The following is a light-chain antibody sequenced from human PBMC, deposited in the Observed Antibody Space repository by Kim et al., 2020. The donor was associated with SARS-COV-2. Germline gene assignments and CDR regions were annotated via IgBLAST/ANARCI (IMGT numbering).Light chain of an antibody. CDR2: EIS. V-gene: IGKV2-30*02. J-gene: IGKJ2*01. Sequence: DVVMTQSPLSLSVTLGQTASISCTSSQRLVHSNGRTYLNWFHQRPGQSPRRLIYEISNRDSGVPDRFSGSGSCTDFTLRISRVEAEDVGVYYCMRGTHWPPYTFGQGTKLEI. CDR1: QRLVHSNGRTY. CDR3: MRGTHWPPYT.